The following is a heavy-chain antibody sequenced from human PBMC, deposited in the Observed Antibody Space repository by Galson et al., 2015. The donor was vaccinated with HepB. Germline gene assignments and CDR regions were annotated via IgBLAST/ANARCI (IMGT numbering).Heavy chain of an antibody. V-gene: IGHV1-2*02. Sequence: SVKVSCKASGYTFTGSHIHWVRQAPGQGLEWMGWVSLDSGATNYAQKFQGRVTMTRDTSISTAYMELSSLNSDDTAVYYCARESTSVDYWGQGAPVTVS. CDR1: GYTFTGSH. J-gene: IGHJ4*02. CDR2: VSLDSGAT. D-gene: IGHD1-1*01. CDR3: ARESTSVDY.